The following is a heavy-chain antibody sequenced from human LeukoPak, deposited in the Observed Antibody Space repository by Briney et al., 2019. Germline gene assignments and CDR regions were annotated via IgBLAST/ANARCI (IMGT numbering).Heavy chain of an antibody. J-gene: IGHJ3*02. CDR2: RYYSGTPP. Sequence: SETLSLTCTVSGASIRSYYWSWIRQPPGKGLEWIGYRYYSGTPPKYNPSLKSRATISLDTSKNQFSLNLTSVTAADTAVYYCARLVVLLPAASDTFDIWGQGSMVTVSS. CDR3: ARLVVLLPAASDTFDI. CDR1: GASIRSYY. D-gene: IGHD2-2*01. V-gene: IGHV4-59*08.